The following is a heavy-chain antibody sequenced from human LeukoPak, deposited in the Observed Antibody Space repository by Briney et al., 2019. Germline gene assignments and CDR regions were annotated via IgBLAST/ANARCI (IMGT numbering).Heavy chain of an antibody. J-gene: IGHJ4*02. CDR1: GFTFSTYS. V-gene: IGHV3-48*01. CDR3: AREDYDFWSAYAFDY. Sequence: GGSLRLSCAASGFTFSTYSMNWVRQAPGKGLEWVSYISSSSSTIYYADSVKGRFTISRDNAKNSLYLQMNSLGAEDTAVYYCAREDYDFWSAYAFDYWGQGTLVTVSS. CDR2: ISSSSSTI. D-gene: IGHD3-3*01.